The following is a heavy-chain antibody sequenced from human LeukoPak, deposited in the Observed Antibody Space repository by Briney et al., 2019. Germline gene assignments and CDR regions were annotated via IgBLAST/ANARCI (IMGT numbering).Heavy chain of an antibody. Sequence: GGSLRLSCAASGFTFSSYGMHWVRQAPGKGLVWVSRINSDGSSTSYADSVKGRFTISRDNAKNTLYLQMNSLRAGDTAVYYCARDFWSANMGDYWGQGTLVTVSS. CDR2: INSDGSST. CDR1: GFTFSSYG. D-gene: IGHD3-3*01. CDR3: ARDFWSANMGDY. J-gene: IGHJ4*02. V-gene: IGHV3-74*01.